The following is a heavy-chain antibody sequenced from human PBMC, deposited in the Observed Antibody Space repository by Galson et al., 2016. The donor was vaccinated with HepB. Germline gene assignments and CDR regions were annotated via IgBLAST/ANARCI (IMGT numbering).Heavy chain of an antibody. CDR3: VSAPGDGSLGY. V-gene: IGHV3-33*01. Sequence: SLRLSCAASGFNFSSHGMDWVRQAPGKGLEWLAVIWFDGTLKQYADAVKGRFTISRDNAKNELYVEMNSLRVDDTAVYYCVSAPGDGSLGYWGQGTLVTVSS. CDR2: IWFDGTLK. D-gene: IGHD5-24*01. J-gene: IGHJ4*02. CDR1: GFNFSSHG.